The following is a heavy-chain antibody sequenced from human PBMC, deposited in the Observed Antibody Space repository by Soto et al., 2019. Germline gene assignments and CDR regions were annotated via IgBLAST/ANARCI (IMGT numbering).Heavy chain of an antibody. CDR3: ATDDGSGRKRAFDI. Sequence: ASVKVSCKVSGYTLTELSMHWVRQAPGKGLEWMGGFDPEDGETIYAQKFQGRVTMTEDTSTDTAYMELSSLGSEDTAVYYCATDDGSGRKRAFDIWGQGTMVTVSS. D-gene: IGHD3-10*01. CDR1: GYTLTELS. J-gene: IGHJ3*02. V-gene: IGHV1-24*01. CDR2: FDPEDGET.